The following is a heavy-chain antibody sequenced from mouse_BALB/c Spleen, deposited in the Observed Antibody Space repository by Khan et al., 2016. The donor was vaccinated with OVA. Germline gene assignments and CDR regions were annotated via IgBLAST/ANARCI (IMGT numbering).Heavy chain of an antibody. CDR1: GYTFTDYA. J-gene: IGHJ3*01. CDR2: ISTHYGDA. CDR3: AGGSGEYGVAY. D-gene: IGHD2-10*02. V-gene: IGHV1S137*01. Sequence: QVQLQQSGAELVRPGVSVKISCKGSGYTFTDYAMHWVKQSHAKSLEWIGVISTHYGDASFNQKFKGKATMTVDKSSSTAYMELASLTSEDSAIYYCAGGSGEYGVAYWGQGTLVTVSA.